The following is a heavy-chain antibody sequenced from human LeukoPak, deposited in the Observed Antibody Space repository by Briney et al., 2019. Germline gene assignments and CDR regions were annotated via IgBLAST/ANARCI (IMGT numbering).Heavy chain of an antibody. CDR1: GYTFDENH. CDR3: ARAGDESTGHNDCLHF. Sequence: ASVKVSCKASGYTFDENHIHWVRQAPGQGPEWMGWIYPKSGATDPAQQFQGRLTMTRDTPIGTASMDLSGLRLDDTGIYYCARAGDESTGHNDCLHFWGQGTMVTVSS. D-gene: IGHD2-8*02. V-gene: IGHV1-2*02. CDR2: IYPKSGAT. J-gene: IGHJ3*01.